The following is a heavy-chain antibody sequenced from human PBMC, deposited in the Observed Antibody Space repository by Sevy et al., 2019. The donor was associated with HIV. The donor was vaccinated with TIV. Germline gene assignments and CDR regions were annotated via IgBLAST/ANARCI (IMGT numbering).Heavy chain of an antibody. V-gene: IGHV3-23*01. J-gene: IGHJ5*02. D-gene: IGHD2-21*01. CDR1: GFTFNIYA. CDR3: AKDGVSRNKLWDWFDP. CDR2: IGGGDT. Sequence: WGSLRLSCATSGFTFNIYAMSWVRQAPGKGLEWVSTIGGGDTYYADSVKGRFTISRDDSKSAVYLQMNSLRADDTAVYYCAKDGVSRNKLWDWFDPWGQGTLVTVSS.